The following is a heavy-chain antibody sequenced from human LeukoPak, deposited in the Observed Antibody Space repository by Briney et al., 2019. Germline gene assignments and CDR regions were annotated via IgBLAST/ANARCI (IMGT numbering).Heavy chain of an antibody. D-gene: IGHD5-18*01. CDR2: IYYSGST. CDR3: ARSVDTAMADYYYYYMGV. V-gene: IGHV4-59*01. Sequence: SETLSLTCTVSGGSISSYYWSWIRQPPGKGLEWIGYIYYSGSTNYNPSLKSRVTISVDTSKNQFSLKLSSVTAADTAVYYCARSVDTAMADYYYYYMGVWGKGTTVTVSS. J-gene: IGHJ6*03. CDR1: GGSISSYY.